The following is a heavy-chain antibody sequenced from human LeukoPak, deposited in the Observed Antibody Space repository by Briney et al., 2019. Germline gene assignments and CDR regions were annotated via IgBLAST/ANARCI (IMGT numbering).Heavy chain of an antibody. V-gene: IGHV4-59*01. CDR1: GGSISSYY. D-gene: IGHD3-10*01. Sequence: SETLSLTCTVSGGSISSYYWSWIRQPPGKGLEWIGYIYYSGSTNYNPSLKSRVTISVDTSKTQFSLKLSSVTAADTAVYYGARSGAGSGYYYYGMDVWGQGTTVTVSS. J-gene: IGHJ6*02. CDR3: ARSGAGSGYYYYGMDV. CDR2: IYYSGST.